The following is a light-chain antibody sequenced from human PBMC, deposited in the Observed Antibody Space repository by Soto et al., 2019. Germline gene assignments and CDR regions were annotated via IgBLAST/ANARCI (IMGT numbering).Light chain of an antibody. CDR2: AAS. J-gene: IGKJ4*01. CDR3: QKYNSAPLT. CDR1: QGISNS. Sequence: DIQMTQSPSSLSASVGDRVTITCRPSQGISNSLAWYQQKPGKVPKLLIHAASTLQSGVPSRFSGSGSGTDFTLTISSLQHEHVAAYYCQKYNSAPLTFVGGTKVDIK. V-gene: IGKV1-27*01.